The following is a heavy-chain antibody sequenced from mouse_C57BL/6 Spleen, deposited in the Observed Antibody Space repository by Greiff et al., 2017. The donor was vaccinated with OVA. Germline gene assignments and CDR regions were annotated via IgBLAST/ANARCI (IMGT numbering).Heavy chain of an antibody. CDR1: GYTFTSYW. CDR2: IDPSDSET. Sequence: QVQLQQPGAELVRPGSSVKLSCKASGYTFTSYWMHWVKQRPIQGLEWIGNIDPSDSETHYNQKFKDKATLTVDKSSSTAYMQLSSLTSEDSAVYYCARGQGSGSLDYWGQGTTLTVSS. V-gene: IGHV1-52*01. J-gene: IGHJ2*01. D-gene: IGHD1-1*01. CDR3: ARGQGSGSLDY.